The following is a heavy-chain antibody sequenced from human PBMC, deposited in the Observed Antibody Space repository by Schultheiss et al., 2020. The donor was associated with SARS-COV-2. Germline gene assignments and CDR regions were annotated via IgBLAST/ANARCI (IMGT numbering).Heavy chain of an antibody. V-gene: IGHV1-18*01. CDR2: ISAYNGNT. J-gene: IGHJ6*02. CDR3: AREVSTLSEVYGMDV. Sequence: ASVKVSCKASGYTFTSYGISWVRQAPGQGLEWMGWISAYNGNTNYAQKLQGRVTMTTDTSTSTAYMELRRLRSDDTAVYYCAREVSTLSEVYGMDVWGQGTTVTVSS. D-gene: IGHD1-26*01. CDR1: GYTFTSYG.